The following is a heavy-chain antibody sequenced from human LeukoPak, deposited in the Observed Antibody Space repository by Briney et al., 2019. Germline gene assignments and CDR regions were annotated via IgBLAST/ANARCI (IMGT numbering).Heavy chain of an antibody. CDR2: ISAYNGNA. CDR3: ATRPYGDYEYFQH. CDR1: GYTFTSYG. J-gene: IGHJ1*01. Sequence: ASVKVSCKASGYTFTSYGISWVRQAPGQGLEWMGWISAYNGNANYAQKLQGRVTMTTDTSTSTAYMELRSLRSDDTAVYYCATRPYGDYEYFQHWGQGTLVTVSS. D-gene: IGHD4-17*01. V-gene: IGHV1-18*01.